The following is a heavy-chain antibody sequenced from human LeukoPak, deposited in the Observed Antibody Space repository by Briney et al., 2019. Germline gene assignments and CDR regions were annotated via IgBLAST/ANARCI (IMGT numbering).Heavy chain of an antibody. Sequence: PGGSLRLSCAASGFTFSSYWMRWVRQAPGKGLEWVANIKQDGSEKYYVDSVKGRFTISRDNAKDSLYLQMNSLRAEDTAVYYCARASRERYCSGGSCYSHYYYYYYMDVWGKGTTVTVSS. V-gene: IGHV3-7*01. D-gene: IGHD2-15*01. CDR3: ARASRERYCSGGSCYSHYYYYYYMDV. CDR1: GFTFSSYW. J-gene: IGHJ6*03. CDR2: IKQDGSEK.